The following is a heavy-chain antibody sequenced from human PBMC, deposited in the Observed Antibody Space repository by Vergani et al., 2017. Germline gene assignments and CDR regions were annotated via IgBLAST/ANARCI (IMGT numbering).Heavy chain of an antibody. CDR3: ARGSLSSDAFDS. Sequence: QVQLVESGGGVVQPGRSLKLSCAASGFSFRSHAMHWVRQAPGKGLEWLSFLLFDGSNKKYADSVKGRFTISRDNSKNTLYLEMNNLKTEDTAVYYCARGSLSSDAFDSWCHGTVVTV. CDR2: LLFDGSNK. CDR1: GFSFRSHA. J-gene: IGHJ3*02. V-gene: IGHV3-30*04.